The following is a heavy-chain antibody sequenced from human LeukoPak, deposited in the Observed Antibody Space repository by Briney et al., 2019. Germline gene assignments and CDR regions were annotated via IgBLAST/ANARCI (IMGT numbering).Heavy chain of an antibody. CDR3: AREGYSSSWYSGGAFDI. CDR1: GGSISSGSYY. V-gene: IGHV4-61*02. J-gene: IGHJ3*02. D-gene: IGHD6-13*01. Sequence: PSETLSLTCTVSGGSISSGSYYWSWIRQPAGKGLEWIGRIYTSGSTNYNPSLKSRVTISVDTSKNQFSLKLSSVTAADTAVYYCAREGYSSSWYSGGAFDIWGQGTMVTVSS. CDR2: IYTSGST.